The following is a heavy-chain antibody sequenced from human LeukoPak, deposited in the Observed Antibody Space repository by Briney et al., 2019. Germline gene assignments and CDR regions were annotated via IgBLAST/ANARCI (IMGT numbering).Heavy chain of an antibody. CDR3: AKGQKYSSSSLNWFDP. CDR1: GFTFSSYG. D-gene: IGHD6-6*01. J-gene: IGHJ5*02. CDR2: IWYDGSNK. V-gene: IGHV3-33*06. Sequence: GRSLRLSCAASGFTFSSYGMHWVRQAPGKGLEWVAVIWYDGSNKYYADSVKGRFTISRDNSKNTLYLQMNGLRAEDTAVYYCAKGQKYSSSSLNWFDPWGQGTLVTVSS.